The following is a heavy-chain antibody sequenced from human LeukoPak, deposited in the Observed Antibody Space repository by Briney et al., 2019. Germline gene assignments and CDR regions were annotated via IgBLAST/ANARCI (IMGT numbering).Heavy chain of an antibody. Sequence: ASVKVSCKASGYTFTGYYIHWVRQAPGQGLEWMGRINPNSGGTNYAQKFQGRVTMTTDRSINTAYMELSRLRSDDTAVYYCARERKNLHTAMGGRLAAAGSGDYYYMDVWGEGTTVTVSS. CDR2: INPNSGGT. CDR1: GYTFTGYY. V-gene: IGHV1-2*06. D-gene: IGHD6-13*01. CDR3: ARERKNLHTAMGGRLAAAGSGDYYYMDV. J-gene: IGHJ6*03.